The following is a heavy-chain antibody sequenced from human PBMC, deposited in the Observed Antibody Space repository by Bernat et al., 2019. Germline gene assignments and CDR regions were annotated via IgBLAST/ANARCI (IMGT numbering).Heavy chain of an antibody. J-gene: IGHJ6*02. CDR2: ISYDGSNK. V-gene: IGHV3-30-3*01. Sequence: QVQLVESGGGVVQPGRSLRLSCAASGFTFSSYAMHWVRQAPGKGLEWVAVISYDGSNKYYADSVKGRFTISRDNSKNTLYLQMNSLRAEDTAVYYCAKDLAPVRGGKNYYYGMDVWGQGTPVTVAS. D-gene: IGHD3-10*01. CDR3: AKDLAPVRGGKNYYYGMDV. CDR1: GFTFSSYA.